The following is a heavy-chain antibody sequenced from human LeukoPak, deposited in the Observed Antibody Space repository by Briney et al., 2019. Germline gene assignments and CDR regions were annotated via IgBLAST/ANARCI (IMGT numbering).Heavy chain of an antibody. CDR3: ARVEYCIKGVCVNFDY. CDR1: GYTFTGPY. J-gene: IGHJ4*02. Sequence: GASVKVSCKASGYTFTGPYIHWIRQAPGQGLEWMGWISPNSGGTKYAQKFQGRVTMTRDTSINTAYMELSRLRSDDTAVYYCARVEYCIKGVCVNFDYWGQGTLVTVST. CDR2: ISPNSGGT. D-gene: IGHD2-8*01. V-gene: IGHV1-2*02.